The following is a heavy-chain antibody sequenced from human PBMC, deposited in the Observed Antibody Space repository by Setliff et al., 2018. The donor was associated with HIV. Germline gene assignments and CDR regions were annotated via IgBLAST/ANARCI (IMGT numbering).Heavy chain of an antibody. CDR1: GGSINSRGDY. Sequence: SQTLSLTCTVSGGSINSRGDYWSWVRQHPGKGLEWVGYIYYTGSTYSNPSLQSRVRISVDTSKNQFSLRLSSVTAADTAVYFCARDSANGKTANLNYLDVWGKGTTVTVSS. V-gene: IGHV4-31*03. D-gene: IGHD2-8*01. J-gene: IGHJ6*03. CDR3: ARDSANGKTANLNYLDV. CDR2: IYYTGST.